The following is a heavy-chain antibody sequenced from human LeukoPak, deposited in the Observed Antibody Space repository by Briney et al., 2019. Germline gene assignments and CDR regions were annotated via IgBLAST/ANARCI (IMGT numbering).Heavy chain of an antibody. V-gene: IGHV4-34*01. D-gene: IGHD6-13*01. J-gene: IGHJ5*02. CDR1: GGSFSGYY. CDR2: INHSGST. CDR3: ARHWGYSSSWGRFDP. Sequence: SETLSLTCAVYGGSFSGYYWSWIRQPPGKGLEWIGEINHSGSTNYNPSLKSRVTISVDTSKNQFSLKLSSVTAADTAVYYCARHWGYSSSWGRFDPWGQGTLVTVSS.